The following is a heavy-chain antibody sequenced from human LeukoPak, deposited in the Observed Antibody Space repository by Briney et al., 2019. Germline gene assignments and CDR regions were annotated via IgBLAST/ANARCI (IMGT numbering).Heavy chain of an antibody. Sequence: PGRSLRLSCAASGFTFSSYAMHWVRQAPGKGLEWVAVISYDGSNKYYADSVKGRFTISRDNSKNTLYLQMNSLRAEDTAVYYCARDKGTGYYDRWRGCFDYWGQGTLVTVSS. D-gene: IGHD3-22*01. CDR3: ARDKGTGYYDRWRGCFDY. V-gene: IGHV3-30-3*01. CDR2: ISYDGSNK. CDR1: GFTFSSYA. J-gene: IGHJ4*02.